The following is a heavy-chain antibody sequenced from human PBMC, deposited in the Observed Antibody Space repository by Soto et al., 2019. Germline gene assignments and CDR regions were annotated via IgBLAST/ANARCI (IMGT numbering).Heavy chain of an antibody. J-gene: IGHJ6*02. V-gene: IGHV3-7*03. D-gene: IGHD6-13*01. CDR1: XXXXXIXX. CDR3: AREKAREVAATILRYSALDV. Sequence: EVQLVESGGGLVQPGGSLXXSXXXXXXXXXIXXXXXXXXAXXXXLEXVXXXXPDGSEQYYLDSVKGRFTISRDNAKNSVYLQMNSLRVEDTAVYYCAREKAREVAATILRYSALDVWGQGTTVTVSS. CDR2: XXPDGSEQ.